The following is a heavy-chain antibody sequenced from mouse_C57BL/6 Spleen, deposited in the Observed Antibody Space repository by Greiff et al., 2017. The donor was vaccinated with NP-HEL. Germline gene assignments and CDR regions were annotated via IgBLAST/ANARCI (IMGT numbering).Heavy chain of an antibody. J-gene: IGHJ3*01. CDR1: GFTFSSYA. CDR3: TRDNYSAWFAD. CDR2: ISSGGDYI. V-gene: IGHV5-9-1*02. D-gene: IGHD1-3*01. Sequence: EVQVVESGAGLVKPGGSLKLSCAASGFTFSSYAMSWVRQTPEKRLEWVAYISSGGDYIYYADTVKGRFTISRDNARNTLYLQMSSLKSEDTAMDYCTRDNYSAWFADWGQGTLVTVSA.